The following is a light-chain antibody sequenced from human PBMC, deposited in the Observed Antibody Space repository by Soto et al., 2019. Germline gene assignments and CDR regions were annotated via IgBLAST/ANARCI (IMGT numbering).Light chain of an antibody. J-gene: IGKJ4*01. V-gene: IGKV3D-15*01. CDR3: QQYNNWPLT. Sequence: EIVVTQSPDTRPLSPGESATLSCRASQSVRSSYLAWYQQRPGQAPRLLIYGASPRATGIPARFSGSASGTEFTRTISSLQYEDVAISYCQQYNNWPLTFGGGTKVDIK. CDR2: GAS. CDR1: QSVRSSY.